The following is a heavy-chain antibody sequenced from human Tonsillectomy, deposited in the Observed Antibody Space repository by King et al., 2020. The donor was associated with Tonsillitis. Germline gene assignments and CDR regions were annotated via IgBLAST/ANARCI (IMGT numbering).Heavy chain of an antibody. CDR2: VYTSGST. D-gene: IGHD2-2*01. CDR1: GDSISSGSYY. CDR3: ARDGVVEPAAN. Sequence: PLQESGPGLVKPSQTLSLTCTVSGDSISSGSYYWSWIRQPAGKGLEWIGRVYTSGSTNYNPSLKSRVTMSVDTSKNQFSLKLTSVTAADTAVYYCARDGVVEPAANWGQGTLVTVSS. V-gene: IGHV4-61*02. J-gene: IGHJ4*02.